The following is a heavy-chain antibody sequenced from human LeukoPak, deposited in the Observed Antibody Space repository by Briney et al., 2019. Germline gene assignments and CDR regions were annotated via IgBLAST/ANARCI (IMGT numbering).Heavy chain of an antibody. CDR3: VKRPAKWDFDY. D-gene: IGHD1-26*01. CDR2: ISTSGGST. CDR1: GFTFSSYA. V-gene: IGHV3-64D*06. Sequence: GGSLRLSCSASGFTFSSYAMHWVRQAPGKGLEYVSAISTSGGSTYYADSVKGRFTISRDNSKNTLYLQMSSLRAEDTAVYYCVKRPAKWDFDYWGQGTLVTISS. J-gene: IGHJ4*02.